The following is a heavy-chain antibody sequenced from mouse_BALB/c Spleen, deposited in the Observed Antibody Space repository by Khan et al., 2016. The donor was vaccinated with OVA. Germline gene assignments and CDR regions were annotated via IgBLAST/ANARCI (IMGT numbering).Heavy chain of an antibody. V-gene: IGHV5-17*02. CDR1: GFTFSCFG. J-gene: IGHJ2*01. D-gene: IGHD1-1*01. Sequence: EVELVESGGGLVQPGGSRKLSCVASGFTFSCFGMHWVRQAPEKGLEWVAYISGDSYTIYYTDTVKGRFTISRDNPKNTLFLQMTSLRSEDMAMYYCARSYFYGYYFDQWGQGTTLTVSS. CDR3: ARSYFYGYYFDQ. CDR2: ISGDSYTI.